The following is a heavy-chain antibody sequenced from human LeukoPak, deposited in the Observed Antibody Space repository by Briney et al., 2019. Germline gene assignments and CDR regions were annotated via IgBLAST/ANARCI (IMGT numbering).Heavy chain of an antibody. CDR3: ARGGKYGSGSYYVDY. Sequence: GASVKVSCKASGYTFTSYYMHWVRQAPGQGLEWMGIINPSGGSTSYAQKFQGRVTMTRDTSISTAYMELSRLRSDDTAVYYCARGGKYGSGSYYVDYWGQGTLVTVSS. CDR2: INPSGGST. CDR1: GYTFTSYY. D-gene: IGHD3-10*01. V-gene: IGHV1-46*01. J-gene: IGHJ4*02.